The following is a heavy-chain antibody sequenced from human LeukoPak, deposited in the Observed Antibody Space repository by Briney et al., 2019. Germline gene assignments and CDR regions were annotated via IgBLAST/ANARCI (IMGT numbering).Heavy chain of an antibody. CDR2: IYYSGST. Sequence: SETLSLTCSVSGGSISSYYWSWIRQPPGKGLEWIGYIYYSGSTNYNPSLKSRVTISVDKSKNQFSLKLSSVTAADTAVYYCARDTAGHSGGWYAGNHDAFDIWGQGTMVTVSS. CDR3: ARDTAGHSGGWYAGNHDAFDI. CDR1: GGSISSYY. V-gene: IGHV4-59*12. D-gene: IGHD6-19*01. J-gene: IGHJ3*02.